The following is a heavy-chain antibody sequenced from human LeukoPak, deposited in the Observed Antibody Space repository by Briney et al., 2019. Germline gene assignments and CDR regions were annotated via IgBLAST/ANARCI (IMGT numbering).Heavy chain of an antibody. CDR3: ARTGWYSSSWSLDY. CDR1: GGSISSSSYY. Sequence: PSETLSLTCTVSGGSISSSSYYWGWIRQPPGKGLEWIGSIYYSGRTYYNLSLKSRVTISVDTSKNQFSLKLSSVTAADTAVYYCARTGWYSSSWSLDYWGQGTLVTVSS. J-gene: IGHJ4*02. V-gene: IGHV4-39*01. D-gene: IGHD6-13*01. CDR2: IYYSGRT.